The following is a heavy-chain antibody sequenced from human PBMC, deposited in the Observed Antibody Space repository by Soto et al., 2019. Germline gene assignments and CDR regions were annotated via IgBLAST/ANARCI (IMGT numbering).Heavy chain of an antibody. Sequence: LSLPCTVSGGSIISGGYYWSWIRQHPGKGLEWIGYTYYSGSTYYNPSLKSRVTISVDTSKNQFSLKLSSVTAADTAVYYCARNVAAAGYLDYWGQGTLVTVSS. CDR2: TYYSGST. J-gene: IGHJ4*02. V-gene: IGHV4-31*03. D-gene: IGHD6-13*01. CDR1: GGSIISGGYY. CDR3: ARNVAAAGYLDY.